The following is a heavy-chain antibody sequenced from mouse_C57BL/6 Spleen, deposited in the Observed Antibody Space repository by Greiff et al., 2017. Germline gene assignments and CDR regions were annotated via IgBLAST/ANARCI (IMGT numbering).Heavy chain of an antibody. CDR2: IDPSDSYT. J-gene: IGHJ2*01. CDR1: GYTFTSYW. CDR3: ARPKLTGTRYYFDY. V-gene: IGHV1-59*01. D-gene: IGHD4-1*01. Sequence: VQLQQPGAELVRPGTSVKLSCKASGYTFTSYWMHWVKQRPGQGLEWIGVIDPSDSYTNYNQKFKGKATLTVDTSSSTAYMQLSSLTSEDSAVYDCARPKLTGTRYYFDYWGQGTTLTVSS.